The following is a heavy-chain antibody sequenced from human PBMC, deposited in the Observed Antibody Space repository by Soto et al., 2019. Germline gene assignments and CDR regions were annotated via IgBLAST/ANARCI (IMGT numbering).Heavy chain of an antibody. CDR2: IIPIFGTA. D-gene: IGHD2-15*01. J-gene: IGHJ6*02. CDR3: ARDCRYCSGGSCYCYYGMDV. Sequence: ASVKVSCKASGGTFSSYAISWVRQAPGQGLEWMGGIIPIFGTANYAQKFQGRVTITADESTSTAYMELSSLRSEDTAVYYCARDCRYCSGGSCYCYYGMDVWGQGTTVTVSS. CDR1: GGTFSSYA. V-gene: IGHV1-69*13.